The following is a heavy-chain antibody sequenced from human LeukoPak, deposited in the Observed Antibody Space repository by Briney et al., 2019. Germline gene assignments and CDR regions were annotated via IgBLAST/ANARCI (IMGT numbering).Heavy chain of an antibody. Sequence: GGSLRLSCAVSGFTFKSTFMNRVRQAPGKGLEWVSSISSSGSYIHYADSVKGRFTVSRDNDNDTLYLHMTGLSAEDSATYYCTRDYGARDDWGQGTLVTVSS. CDR3: TRDYGARDD. D-gene: IGHD4-17*01. CDR2: ISSSGSYI. V-gene: IGHV3-21*01. CDR1: GFTFKSTF. J-gene: IGHJ4*02.